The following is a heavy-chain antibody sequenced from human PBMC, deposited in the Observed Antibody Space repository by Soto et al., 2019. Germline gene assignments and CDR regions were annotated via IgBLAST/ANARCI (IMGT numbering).Heavy chain of an antibody. CDR2: IYYSGST. J-gene: IGHJ4*02. CDR1: GGSISSGGYY. CDR3: ARESYDSSGYYYNY. V-gene: IGHV4-31*03. D-gene: IGHD3-22*01. Sequence: SETLSLTCTVSGGSISSGGYYWSWIRHHPGKGLEWIGYIYYSGSTYYNPSLKSRVTISVDTSKNQFSLKLSSVTAADTAVYYCARESYDSSGYYYNYWGQGILVTVSS.